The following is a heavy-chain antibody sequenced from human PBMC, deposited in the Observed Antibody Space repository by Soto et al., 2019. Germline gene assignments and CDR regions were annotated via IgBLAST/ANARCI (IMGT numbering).Heavy chain of an antibody. CDR2: IYYSGST. Sequence: LSLTCTVSGGSVSSGSYYWSWIRQPPGKGLEWIGYIYYSGSTNYNPSLKSRVTISVDTSKNQFSLKLSSVTAADTAVYYYARAHDYVWGSYRDYWGQGTLVTVSS. V-gene: IGHV4-61*01. J-gene: IGHJ4*02. CDR1: GGSVSSGSYY. D-gene: IGHD3-16*02. CDR3: ARAHDYVWGSYRDY.